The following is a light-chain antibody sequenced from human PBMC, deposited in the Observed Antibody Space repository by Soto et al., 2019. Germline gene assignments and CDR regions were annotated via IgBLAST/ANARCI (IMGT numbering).Light chain of an antibody. Sequence: EIVIAQCPATLSVPPGERATLSCRASQSVSSNLAWYQQKPGQAPRLLIYSASRRATGIPDRFTGSGSGTDFTLTINRVEPEDFAVYFCQQYAGSPRTFGQGPKVDI. V-gene: IGKV3-20*01. CDR3: QQYAGSPRT. CDR2: SAS. CDR1: QSVSSN. J-gene: IGKJ1*01.